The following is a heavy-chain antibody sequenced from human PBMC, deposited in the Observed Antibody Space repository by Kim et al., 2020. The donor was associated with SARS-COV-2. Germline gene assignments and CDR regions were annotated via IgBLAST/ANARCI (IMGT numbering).Heavy chain of an antibody. D-gene: IGHD7-27*01. J-gene: IGHJ4*02. V-gene: IGHV1-46*01. Sequence: STSYEQKFQGRVTMTRDTSTSTVYMELSSLRSEDTAVYYCARGGGWGFDYWGQGTLVTVSS. CDR3: ARGGGWGFDY. CDR2: ST.